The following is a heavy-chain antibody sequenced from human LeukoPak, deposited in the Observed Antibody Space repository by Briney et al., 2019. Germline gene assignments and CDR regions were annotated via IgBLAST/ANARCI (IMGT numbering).Heavy chain of an antibody. J-gene: IGHJ4*02. CDR3: AREYYYDSSGYHFDY. D-gene: IGHD3-22*01. V-gene: IGHV4-59*12. CDR1: GGSISSYY. Sequence: PSETLSLTCTVSGGSISSYYWSWIRQPPGKGLEWIGYIYYSGSTYYNPSLKSRVTISVDRSKNQFSLKLSSVTAADTAVYYCAREYYYDSSGYHFDYWGQGTLVTVSS. CDR2: IYYSGST.